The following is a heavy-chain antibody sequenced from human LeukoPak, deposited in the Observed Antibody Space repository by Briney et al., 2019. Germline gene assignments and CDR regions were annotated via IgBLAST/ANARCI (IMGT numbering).Heavy chain of an antibody. D-gene: IGHD4-17*01. CDR1: GFTFSNYW. Sequence: GGSLRLSCAASGFTFSNYWMHWVRQAPGKGLVWVSRINSDGTSTSYADSVKGRFTISRDNAKNTLYLQMNSLRAEDTAVYYCVKYGDYKFDPWGQGTLVTVSS. CDR2: INSDGTST. J-gene: IGHJ5*02. CDR3: VKYGDYKFDP. V-gene: IGHV3-74*01.